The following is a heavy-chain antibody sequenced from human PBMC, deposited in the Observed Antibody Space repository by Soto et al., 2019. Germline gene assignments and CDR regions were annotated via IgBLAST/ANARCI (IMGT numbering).Heavy chain of an antibody. V-gene: IGHV3-30*18. Sequence: QVQLVESGGGVVQPGRSLRLSCAASGFTFSSYGMHWVRQAPGKGLEWVAVISYDGSNKYYADSVKGRFTISRDNSKNTLYLQMNSLRTEDTAVYYCAKDLAFYYDFGSGPDYWGQGTLVTVSS. CDR3: AKDLAFYYDFGSGPDY. CDR1: GFTFSSYG. CDR2: ISYDGSNK. J-gene: IGHJ4*02. D-gene: IGHD3-3*01.